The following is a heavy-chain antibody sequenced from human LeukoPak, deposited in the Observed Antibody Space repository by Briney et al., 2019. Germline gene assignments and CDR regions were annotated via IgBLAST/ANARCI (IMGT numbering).Heavy chain of an antibody. CDR1: GFTFSNYA. J-gene: IGHJ5*02. Sequence: GESLTLSCSASGFTFSNYALHWVRQAPGMGLEWVAAIYYSGSSNYYADPLTGRFTHSRCNAKNTRYLQMNSLRAEDTALYFCARASPRSGYEDNWFAPWGQGTLVTVSS. CDR3: ARASPRSGYEDNWFAP. V-gene: IGHV3-30-3*01. D-gene: IGHD5-12*01. CDR2: IYYSGSSN.